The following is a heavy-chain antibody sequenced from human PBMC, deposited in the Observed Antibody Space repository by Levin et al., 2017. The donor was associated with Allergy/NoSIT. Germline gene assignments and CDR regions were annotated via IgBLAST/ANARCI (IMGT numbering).Heavy chain of an antibody. V-gene: IGHV2-5*02. D-gene: IGHD6-25*01. CDR1: GFSLSTDGVG. CDR3: AHRRPYSSDSWGRFFDY. J-gene: IGHJ4*02. CDR2: IYWDDDK. Sequence: SGPTLVKPTQTLTLTCTFSGFSLSTDGVGVGWIRQPPGKALEWLALIYWDDDKRYSPSLKSRLTITKDTSRNQVVLKMTNMDPVDTGTYYCAHRRPYSSDSWGRFFDYWGQGTLVTVSS.